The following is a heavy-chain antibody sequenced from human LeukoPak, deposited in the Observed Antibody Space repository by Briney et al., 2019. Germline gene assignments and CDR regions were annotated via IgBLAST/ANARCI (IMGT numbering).Heavy chain of an antibody. CDR3: ARKVDIVATMWDY. V-gene: IGHV1-3*01. Sequence: GASVKVSCKASGYTFTSYAMHWVRQAPGQRLEWMGWINAGNGNTKYSQKFQGRVTMTTDTSTSTAYMELRSLRSDDTAVYYCARKVDIVATMWDYWGQGTLVTVSS. J-gene: IGHJ4*02. CDR2: INAGNGNT. D-gene: IGHD5-12*01. CDR1: GYTFTSYA.